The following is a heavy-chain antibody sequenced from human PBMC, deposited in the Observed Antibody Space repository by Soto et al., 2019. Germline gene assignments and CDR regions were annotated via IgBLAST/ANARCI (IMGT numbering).Heavy chain of an antibody. J-gene: IGHJ4*02. CDR3: AQRRGALFTGHYYFDF. CDR2: ISWDGEK. D-gene: IGHD3-9*01. Sequence: QITLKDSGPTLVKPTQTLTLTCTFSGFSLNTRGVGVGWIRQPPGKTLEWLALISWDGEKRYRPSLKTRLTVTKDTADTQVVLTMTNMDPVDTATYYCAQRRGALFTGHYYFDFWGQGTLVTVSS. CDR1: GFSLNTRGVG. V-gene: IGHV2-5*02.